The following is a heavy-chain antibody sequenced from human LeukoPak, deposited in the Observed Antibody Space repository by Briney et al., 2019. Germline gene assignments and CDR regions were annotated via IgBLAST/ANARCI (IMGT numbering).Heavy chain of an antibody. CDR3: ARYGGPFRGYFDY. J-gene: IGHJ4*02. Sequence: SETLSLTCTVSGGSISSGSYYWSWIRQPAGKGLEWIGRIYTSGSTKYNPSLKSRVTISVDTSKNQFSLKLSSVTAADTAVYYCARYGGPFRGYFDYWGQGTLVTVSS. D-gene: IGHD4-23*01. CDR2: IYTSGST. CDR1: GGSISSGSYY. V-gene: IGHV4-61*02.